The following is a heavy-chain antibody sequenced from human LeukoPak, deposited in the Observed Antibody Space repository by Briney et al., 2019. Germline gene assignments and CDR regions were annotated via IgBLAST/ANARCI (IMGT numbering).Heavy chain of an antibody. D-gene: IGHD5/OR15-5a*01. CDR1: GGSISSYH. V-gene: IGHV4-59*01. CDR2: VHYTWNT. J-gene: IGHJ6*02. Sequence: PSETLSLTCTVSGGSISSYHWSWIRQPPGKGLEWIGHVHYTWNTKYNPSLTGRVSISLDRSKNQFSLSLTSVTAADTAVYYCARVASKGGMDVWGQGTTVTVSS. CDR3: ARVASKGGMDV.